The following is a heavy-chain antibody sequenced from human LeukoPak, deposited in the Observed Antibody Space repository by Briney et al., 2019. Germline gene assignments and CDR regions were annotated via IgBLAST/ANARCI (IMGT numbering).Heavy chain of an antibody. V-gene: IGHV4-59*01. D-gene: IGHD3-9*01. CDR3: ARGDYDILTGYYGSPSNWFDP. CDR2: IYYSGST. Sequence: SETLSLTCTVSGGSISSYYWSWIRQPPGKGLEWIGYIYYSGSTNYNPSLKSRVTISVDTSKNQFSLKLTSVTAADTAVYFCARGDYDILTGYYGSPSNWFDPWGQGTRVTVSS. J-gene: IGHJ5*02. CDR1: GGSISSYY.